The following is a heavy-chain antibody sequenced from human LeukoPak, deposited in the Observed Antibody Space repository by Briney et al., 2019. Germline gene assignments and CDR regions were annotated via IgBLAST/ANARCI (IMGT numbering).Heavy chain of an antibody. J-gene: IGHJ4*02. CDR1: GFTVITND. V-gene: IGHV3-53*05. CDR3: AKVGSGWYGVDY. CDR2: LYSDGNT. Sequence: GGSLRLSCAASGFTVITNDMTWVRQAPGKGLEWVSVLYSDGNTKYADSVQGRFTISRDNSNNTLYLQMNSLRVEDTAVYYCAKVGSGWYGVDYWGQGTLVTVSS. D-gene: IGHD6-19*01.